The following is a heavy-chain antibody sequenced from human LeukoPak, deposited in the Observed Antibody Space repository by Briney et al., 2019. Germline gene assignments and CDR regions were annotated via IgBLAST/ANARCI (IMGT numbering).Heavy chain of an antibody. V-gene: IGHV3-23*01. CDR3: AKVEQQLVMEYYFDY. CDR2: ISGSGGST. J-gene: IGHJ4*02. CDR1: GFTFSSYA. D-gene: IGHD6-13*01. Sequence: GGSLRLSCAASGFTFSSYAMSWVRQAPGKGLEWVSAISGSGGSTYYADSVKGRFTISRDSSKNTLYLQMNSLRAEDTAVYYCAKVEQQLVMEYYFDYWGQGTLVTVS.